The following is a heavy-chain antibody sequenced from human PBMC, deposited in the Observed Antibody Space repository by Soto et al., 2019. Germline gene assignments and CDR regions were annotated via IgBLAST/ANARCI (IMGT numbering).Heavy chain of an antibody. CDR3: ARVGGNSGYYYYGMDV. CDR2: ISSSSSYT. D-gene: IGHD2-21*02. CDR1: GFAFSDYY. Sequence: GGSLRLSCAASGFAFSDYYMSWIRQAPGKGLGWVSYISSSSSYTNYADSVKGRFTISRDNAKNSLYLQMNSLRAEDTAVYYCARVGGNSGYYYYGMDVWGQGTTVTVSS. V-gene: IGHV3-11*06. J-gene: IGHJ6*02.